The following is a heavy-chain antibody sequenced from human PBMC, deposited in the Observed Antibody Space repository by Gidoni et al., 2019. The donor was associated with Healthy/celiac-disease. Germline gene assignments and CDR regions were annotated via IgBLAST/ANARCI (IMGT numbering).Heavy chain of an antibody. CDR1: GGSISSGDYY. CDR3: AREGIVGAVDY. D-gene: IGHD1-26*01. J-gene: IGHJ4*02. CDR2: IYYSGST. Sequence: QLQLQESGPGLVKPSQPLSLTCTVSGGSISSGDYYWSWIRQPPGKGLEWIGYIYYSGSTYYNPSLKSRVTISVDTSKNQFSLKLSAVTAADTAVYYCAREGIVGAVDYWGQGTLVTVSS. V-gene: IGHV4-30-4*01.